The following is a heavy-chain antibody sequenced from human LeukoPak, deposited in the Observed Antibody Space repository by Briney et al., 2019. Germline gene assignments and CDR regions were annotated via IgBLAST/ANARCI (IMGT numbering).Heavy chain of an antibody. CDR3: ARVRTEWYIDL. CDR1: GFIFSPYW. CDR2: MKEDGGEK. Sequence: GGSLRLSCAASGFIFSPYWVTWVRQAPGMGLEWVANMKEDGGEKFYVDSVRGRFTISRDNAKNSVYLQMNSLRVEDTGVYFCARVRTEWYIDLWGRGTLVTVST. D-gene: IGHD2-8*02. J-gene: IGHJ2*01. V-gene: IGHV3-7*01.